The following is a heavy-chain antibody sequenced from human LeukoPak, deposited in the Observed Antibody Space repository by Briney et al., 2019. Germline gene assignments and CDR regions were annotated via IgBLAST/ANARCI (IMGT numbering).Heavy chain of an antibody. J-gene: IGHJ4*02. V-gene: IGHV1-2*02. Sequence: ASVKVSCKASGYTFTGYYMHWVRQAPGQGLEWMGWINPNSGGINYAQKFQGRVTMTRDTSISTAYMELSRLRSDDTAVYYCARGLAAAAHFDYWGQGTLVTVSS. D-gene: IGHD6-13*01. CDR3: ARGLAAAAHFDY. CDR1: GYTFTGYY. CDR2: INPNSGGI.